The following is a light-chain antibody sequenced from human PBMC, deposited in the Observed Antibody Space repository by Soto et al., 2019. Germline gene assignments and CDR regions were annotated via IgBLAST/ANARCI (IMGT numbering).Light chain of an antibody. V-gene: IGKV3-20*01. CDR2: AAS. J-gene: IGKJ2*01. CDR3: QQFGDSPPAFT. Sequence: ESMLTQSPGTLSLSPGERATLSCRASQTVNSRYLSWFQQKPGQAPRLLIVAASIRAAGIPDRFSGSGSGTDFTLTISRLEPEDFAVYYCQQFGDSPPAFTFGQGTKVEI. CDR1: QTVNSRY.